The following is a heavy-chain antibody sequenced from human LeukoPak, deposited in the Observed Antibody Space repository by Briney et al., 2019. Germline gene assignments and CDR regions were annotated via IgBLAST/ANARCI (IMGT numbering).Heavy chain of an antibody. Sequence: SETLSLTCTVSGGSISSGSYYWSWIRQPAGKGLEWIGRIYTSGSTNYNPSLKSRVTISVDTSKNQFSLKLSSVTAADTAVYYCARDSYGYVYWGQGTLVTVSS. CDR2: IYTSGST. CDR3: ARDSYGYVY. V-gene: IGHV4-61*02. D-gene: IGHD5-18*01. CDR1: GGSISSGSYY. J-gene: IGHJ4*02.